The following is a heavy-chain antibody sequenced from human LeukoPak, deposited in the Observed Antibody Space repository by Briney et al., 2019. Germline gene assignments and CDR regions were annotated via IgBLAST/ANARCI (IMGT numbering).Heavy chain of an antibody. CDR2: ISTGSVYK. J-gene: IGHJ5*02. CDR1: GFTFSEYS. V-gene: IGHV3-21*01. CDR3: ARGKPLIAASVDWFDP. Sequence: GGSLRLSCAASGFTFSEYSMNWVRRAPGKGLEWVSSISTGSVYKYYADPVKGRFTISRDNAKKSLYLQMNSLRAEDTAVYYCARGKPLIAASVDWFDPWGQGTLVTVSS. D-gene: IGHD6-13*01.